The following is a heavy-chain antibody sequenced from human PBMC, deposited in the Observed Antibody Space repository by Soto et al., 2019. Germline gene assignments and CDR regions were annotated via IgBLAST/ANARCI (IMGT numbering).Heavy chain of an antibody. CDR1: GFTFSSYW. D-gene: IGHD6-19*01. J-gene: IGHJ4*02. Sequence: GGSLRLSCAASGFTFSSYWMHWVRQAPGKGLVWVSRINSDGSSTSYADSVKGRFTISRDNAKNTLYLQMNSLRAEDTAVYYCARARDSSGWYFDYWGQGTLVTVSS. CDR3: ARARDSSGWYFDY. CDR2: INSDGSST. V-gene: IGHV3-74*01.